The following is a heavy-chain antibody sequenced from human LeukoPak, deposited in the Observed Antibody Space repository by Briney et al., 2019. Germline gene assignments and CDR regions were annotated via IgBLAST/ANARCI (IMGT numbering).Heavy chain of an antibody. V-gene: IGHV3-21*01. Sequence: GGSLRLSCAASGFTFSTYSMNWVRQAPGKGLEWVSSISSGSSYIYYADSVKGRFTISRGDAKNSLYLQMNILRAEDTAVYYCARYCSSSRCLYYYHMDVWGQGTAVTVSS. CDR2: ISSGSSYI. J-gene: IGHJ6*03. D-gene: IGHD2-2*01. CDR3: ARYCSSSRCLYYYHMDV. CDR1: GFTFSTYS.